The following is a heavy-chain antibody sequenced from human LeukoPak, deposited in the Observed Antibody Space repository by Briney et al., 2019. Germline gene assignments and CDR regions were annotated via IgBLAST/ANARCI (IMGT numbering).Heavy chain of an antibody. CDR2: INPSGGST. Sequence: ASVTVSCKASEYTFTSYYMHWVRQAPGQGLEWMGIINPSGGSTSYAQKFQGRVTMTRDTSTSTVYMELSSLRSEDTAVYYCAKKFKGARPYSSGMAVGAQGTTV. V-gene: IGHV1-46*01. J-gene: IGHJ6*02. D-gene: IGHD6-6*01. CDR1: EYTFTSYY. CDR3: AKKFKGARPYSSGMAV.